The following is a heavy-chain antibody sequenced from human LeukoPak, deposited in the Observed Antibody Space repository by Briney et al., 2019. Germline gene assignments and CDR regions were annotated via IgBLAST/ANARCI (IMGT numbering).Heavy chain of an antibody. D-gene: IGHD2-2*02. CDR3: AKDAGGYCSSTSCYSDY. J-gene: IGHJ4*02. V-gene: IGHV3-23*01. CDR1: GFTFSSYA. Sequence: GGSLRLSCAASGFTFSSYAMSWVRQAPGKGLEWVSAISGSGGSTYYADSVKGRFTISRDNSKNTLYPQMNSLRAEDTAVYYCAKDAGGYCSSTSCYSDYWGQGTLVTVSS. CDR2: ISGSGGST.